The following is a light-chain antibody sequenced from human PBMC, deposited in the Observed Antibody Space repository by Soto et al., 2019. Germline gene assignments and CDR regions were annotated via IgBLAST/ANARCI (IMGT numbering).Light chain of an antibody. J-gene: IGKJ1*01. V-gene: IGKV3-20*01. CDR3: QQYGSSPWT. CDR1: QSVSSSD. CDR2: GVS. Sequence: EIVLTQSPGTLSLSPGERATLSCRASQSVSSSDLAWYQQKPGQAPSLLIYGVSSRATGIPDRFSGSGSETDFTLTISRLEPEDFAVYYCQQYGSSPWTFGQGTKVEI.